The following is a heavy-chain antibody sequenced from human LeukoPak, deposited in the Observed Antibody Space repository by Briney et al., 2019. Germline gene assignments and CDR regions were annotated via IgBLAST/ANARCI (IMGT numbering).Heavy chain of an antibody. V-gene: IGHV4-30-2*01. D-gene: IGHD4-17*01. CDR2: IYHSGNT. CDR1: GGSISSGGYF. Sequence: PSQTLSLTCTVSGGSISSGGYFWSWIRQPPGEGLEWIGYIYHSGNTYYNPSLKSRVTMSVDWSKNHFSLNLSSVTAADTAVYYCARESTMTVQWGQGTLVTVST. J-gene: IGHJ4*02. CDR3: ARESTMTVQ.